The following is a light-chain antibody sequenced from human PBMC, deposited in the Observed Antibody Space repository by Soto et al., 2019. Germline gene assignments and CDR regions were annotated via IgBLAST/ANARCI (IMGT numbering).Light chain of an antibody. V-gene: IGLV4-60*02. Sequence: QPVLTQSSSASASLGSSVKLTCTLSSGHSSYIIAWHQQQPGKAPRYLMKLEGSGSYNKGSGVPDRFSGSSSGADRYLTIANLPFEDEADYYCETWDSNTRVFGGGTKRTVL. CDR1: SGHSSYI. CDR3: ETWDSNTRV. J-gene: IGLJ2*01. CDR2: LEGSGSY.